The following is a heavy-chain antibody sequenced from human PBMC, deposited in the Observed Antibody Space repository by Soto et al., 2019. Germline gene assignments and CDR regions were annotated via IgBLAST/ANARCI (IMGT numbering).Heavy chain of an antibody. Sequence: EVQLLESGGGLVQPGGSLILSCTASGFTFGSYAMSWVRQAPGKGLEWVSGITDGGGSKFYADSVQGRFTISRDNSKNTLYLHMSSLTAEETAIYYCAKVGLFRNGYMGVVRGDSWGQGTLVTVSA. D-gene: IGHD2-2*02. V-gene: IGHV3-23*01. J-gene: IGHJ4*02. CDR2: ITDGGGSK. CDR3: AKVGLFRNGYMGVVRGDS. CDR1: GFTFGSYA.